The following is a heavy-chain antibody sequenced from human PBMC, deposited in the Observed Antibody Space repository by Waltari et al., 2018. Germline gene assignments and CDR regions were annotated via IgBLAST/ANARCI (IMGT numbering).Heavy chain of an antibody. Sequence: QVQLQQWGAGLLKPSETLSLTCAVYGGSFSGYYWSWIRQPPGRGLEGIGEINHSGSPHDNPSLKSRVTISVETSKNQFSRKLSSVTAADTAVYYCASDSGSYYYYYGMDVWGQGTTVTVSS. D-gene: IGHD1-26*01. CDR2: INHSGSP. CDR3: ASDSGSYYYYYGMDV. CDR1: GGSFSGYY. V-gene: IGHV4-34*01. J-gene: IGHJ6*02.